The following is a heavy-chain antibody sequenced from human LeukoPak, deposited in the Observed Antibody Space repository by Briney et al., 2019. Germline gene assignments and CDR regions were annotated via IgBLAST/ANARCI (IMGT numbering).Heavy chain of an antibody. D-gene: IGHD2-2*01. Sequence: GGSLRLSCEASGFTFSTYGMHWVRQAPGKGLVWVSRINTDGSGTSYADSVKGRFTISRDNAKNTLYLQMNSLRGEDTAVYYCTRDLRYCTSTSCYDPYFDHWGQGTLVTVSS. CDR2: INTDGSGT. CDR3: TRDLRYCTSTSCYDPYFDH. CDR1: GFTFSTYG. V-gene: IGHV3-74*01. J-gene: IGHJ4*02.